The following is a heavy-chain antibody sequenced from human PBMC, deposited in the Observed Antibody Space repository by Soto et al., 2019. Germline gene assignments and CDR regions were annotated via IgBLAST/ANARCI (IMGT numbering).Heavy chain of an antibody. V-gene: IGHV4-59*08. J-gene: IGHJ4*02. CDR1: GGSISSYY. CDR2: IYYSGST. Sequence: SETLSLTCTVSGGSISSYYWSWTRQPPGKGLEWIGYIYYSGSTNYNPSLKSRVTMSVDTSKNQFSLKLSSVTAADTAVYYCARQFKGRPIDYWGQGTLVTVSS. CDR3: ARQFKGRPIDY.